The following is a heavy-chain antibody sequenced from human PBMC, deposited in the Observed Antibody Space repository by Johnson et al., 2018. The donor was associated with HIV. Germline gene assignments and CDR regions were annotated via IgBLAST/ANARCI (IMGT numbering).Heavy chain of an antibody. V-gene: IGHV3-30-3*01. D-gene: IGHD2-21*01. CDR2: ISYDGSNK. CDR1: GFTFSSYA. J-gene: IGHJ3*02. Sequence: VQLVESGGGVVQPGRSLRLSCAASGFTFSSYAMHWVRQAPGRGLEWVAVISYDGSNKYYADSVKGRFIISRDNSKNTLYLQMNSLRAEDTAVYYCAKDGGGYFEGAFDIWGQGTMVTVSS. CDR3: AKDGGGYFEGAFDI.